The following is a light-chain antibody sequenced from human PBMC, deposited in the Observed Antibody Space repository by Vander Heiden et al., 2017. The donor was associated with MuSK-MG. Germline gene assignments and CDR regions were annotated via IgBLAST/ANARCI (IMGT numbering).Light chain of an antibody. Sequence: DIQLTRSPSFLPASVGDRVTITCRPSQGISSYLAWYQQKPGKAPKLLIYAASTLQSGVPSRFSGSGSGTEFTLTISSLQPEDFATYYCQQLNSYRRTFGQGTKVEIK. CDR1: QGISSY. CDR2: AAS. V-gene: IGKV1-9*01. CDR3: QQLNSYRRT. J-gene: IGKJ1*01.